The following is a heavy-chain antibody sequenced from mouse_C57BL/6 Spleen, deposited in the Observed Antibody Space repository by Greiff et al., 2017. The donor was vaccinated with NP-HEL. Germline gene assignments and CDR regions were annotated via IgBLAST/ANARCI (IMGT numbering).Heavy chain of an antibody. CDR3: AKHGGSGPRYYAMDY. J-gene: IGHJ4*01. CDR1: GFSLTSYG. Sequence: VQLQQSGPGLVAPSQSLSITCTVSGFSLTSYGVDWVRQPPGKGLEWLGVIWGGGSTNYYSALMSRLCIIKDNSKSQGFLKMNSLQTDDTAMYYCAKHGGSGPRYYAMDYWGQGTSVTVSS. CDR2: IWGGGST. D-gene: IGHD3-2*02. V-gene: IGHV2-9*01.